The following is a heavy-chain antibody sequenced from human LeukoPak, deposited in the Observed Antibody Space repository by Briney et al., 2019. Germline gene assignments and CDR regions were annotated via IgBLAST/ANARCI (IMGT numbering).Heavy chain of an antibody. Sequence: GGSLRLSCAASGFTFKNYAMNWVRQAPGKGLEWVSYTSGSGINIYYADSVKGRFTISRDNAKNSLYLQMSSLRVDDTAVYYCARGPGSGLGMTRYFDYWGQGTLVTVSS. V-gene: IGHV3-48*03. J-gene: IGHJ4*02. CDR3: ARGPGSGLGMTRYFDY. CDR2: TSGSGINI. CDR1: GFTFKNYA. D-gene: IGHD7-27*01.